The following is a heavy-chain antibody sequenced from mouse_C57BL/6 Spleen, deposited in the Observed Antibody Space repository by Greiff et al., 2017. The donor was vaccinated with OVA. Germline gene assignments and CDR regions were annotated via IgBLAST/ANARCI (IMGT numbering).Heavy chain of an antibody. J-gene: IGHJ3*01. CDR1: GFTFSSYA. CDR3: ARAPDFAY. CDR2: ISDGGSYT. Sequence: DVQLVESGGGLVKPGGSLKLSCAASGFTFSSYAMSWVRQTPEKRLEWVATISDGGSYTYYPDNVKGRFTISRDNAKNNLYLQMSHLKSEDTAMYYWARAPDFAYWGQGTLVTVSA. V-gene: IGHV5-4*01.